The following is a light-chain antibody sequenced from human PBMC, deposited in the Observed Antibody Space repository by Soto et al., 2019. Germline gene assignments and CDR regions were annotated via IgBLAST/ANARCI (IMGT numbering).Light chain of an antibody. CDR2: DAS. Sequence: DTLFTHSPAPPSLSPGERATLYCAASQRVSGGFLAWYQQKPGQAPRLLIYDASNRATGIPARFSGSGSGTDFTLTISSLEPEDFAVYYCQQRSKWPPLFDQATRLQI. CDR3: QQRSKWPPL. J-gene: IGKJ5*01. CDR1: QRVSGGF. V-gene: IGKV3-11*01.